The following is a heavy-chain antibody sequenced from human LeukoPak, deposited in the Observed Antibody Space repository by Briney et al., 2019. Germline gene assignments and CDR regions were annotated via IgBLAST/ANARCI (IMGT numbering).Heavy chain of an antibody. CDR1: GYTFTGYY. J-gene: IGHJ4*02. D-gene: IGHD2-8*01. Sequence: GASVKVPCKASGYTFTGYYMHWVRQAPGQGLEWMGWINPNSGGTNYAQKFQGRVTMTRDTSISTAYMELSRLRSDDTAVYYCARVIVLMVYASRYFDYWGQGTLVTVSS. V-gene: IGHV1-2*02. CDR2: INPNSGGT. CDR3: ARVIVLMVYASRYFDY.